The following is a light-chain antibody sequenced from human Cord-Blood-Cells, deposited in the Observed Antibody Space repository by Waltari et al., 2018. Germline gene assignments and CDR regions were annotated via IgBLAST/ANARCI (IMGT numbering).Light chain of an antibody. J-gene: IGLJ3*02. CDR3: CAYAGSSTLV. Sequence: QSVMTQPASVSGSPGQSITIPCTGTSSDVGSYNLVSWYQQHPGKAPKLLIYEGSKRTSVVSYCCSGSESGDTATLTSYGLQAEDDADYYYCAYAGSSTLVFGGGTKLTVL. V-gene: IGLV2-23*01. CDR1: SSDVGSYNL. CDR2: EGS.